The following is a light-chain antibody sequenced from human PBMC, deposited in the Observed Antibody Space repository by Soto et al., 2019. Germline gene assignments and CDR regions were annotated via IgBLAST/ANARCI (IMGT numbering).Light chain of an antibody. V-gene: IGKV3-11*01. CDR3: LQRSNWPPAFT. CDR1: QSVSSY. J-gene: IGKJ3*01. CDR2: DAS. Sequence: EIVLTQSPATLSLSPGERATLSCRASQSVSSYLAWYQQKPGQAPRLLIYDASNRATGIAARFSGSGSGTDFTLTISSLEPADFAVYYCLQRSNWPPAFTFGPGTKVDIK.